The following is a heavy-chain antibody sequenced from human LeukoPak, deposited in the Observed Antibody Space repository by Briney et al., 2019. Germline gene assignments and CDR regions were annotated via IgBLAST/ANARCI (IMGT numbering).Heavy chain of an antibody. D-gene: IGHD1-7*01. CDR1: GYTFTSYD. Sequence: ASVKVSCKASGYTFTSYDINWVRQATGQGLEWMGWMNPNSANTGYAQKFQGRVTLTRNTSITTAYMELSSLRSEDTAVYYCARGAHNGNYIVSVYYFMDVWGKGTTVTVSS. CDR2: MNPNSANT. J-gene: IGHJ6*03. CDR3: ARGAHNGNYIVSVYYFMDV. V-gene: IGHV1-8*03.